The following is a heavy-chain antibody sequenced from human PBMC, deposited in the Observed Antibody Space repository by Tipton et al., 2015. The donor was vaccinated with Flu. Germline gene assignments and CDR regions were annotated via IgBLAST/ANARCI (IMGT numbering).Heavy chain of an antibody. J-gene: IGHJ4*02. CDR2: IYSGGST. Sequence: SLRLSCAASGFTVSSNYMSWVRQAPGKGLEWVSVIYSGGSTYYADSVKGRFTISRDNSKNTLYLQMNSLRAEDTAVYYCARSNPLIPGYFDYWGQGTLVTVSS. CDR3: ARSNPLIPGYFDY. V-gene: IGHV3-66*01. D-gene: IGHD2-21*01. CDR1: GFTVSSNY.